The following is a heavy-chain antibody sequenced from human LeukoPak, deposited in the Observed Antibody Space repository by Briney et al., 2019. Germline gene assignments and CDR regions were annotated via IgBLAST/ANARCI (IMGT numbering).Heavy chain of an antibody. CDR1: GGSISSGGYY. Sequence: PSETLSLTCTVSGGSISSGGYYWSWIRQPPGKGLEWIGEINHSGSTNYNPSLKSRVTILVDTSKNQFSLKLSSVTAADTAVYYCARLKRPDLGPGWTYYYGMDVWGQGTTVTVSS. CDR3: ARLKRPDLGPGWTYYYGMDV. D-gene: IGHD3/OR15-3a*01. V-gene: IGHV4-39*07. CDR2: INHSGST. J-gene: IGHJ6*02.